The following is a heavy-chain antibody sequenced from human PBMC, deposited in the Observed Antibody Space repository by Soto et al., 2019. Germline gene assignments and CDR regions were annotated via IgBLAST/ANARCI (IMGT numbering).Heavy chain of an antibody. CDR3: AREPGRIAVAGFDY. CDR2: ILYDGSEK. D-gene: IGHD6-19*01. V-gene: IGHV3-33*01. Sequence: QVQLVESGGGVVQPGRSLRLSCVASGLMFDSYGMHWVRQAPGKGLEWVAIILYDGSEKYHADSVKGRFTISRDNSKNTLYLQMTSLSAEDTALYYCAREPGRIAVAGFDYWGQGTLVTVSS. CDR1: GLMFDSYG. J-gene: IGHJ4*02.